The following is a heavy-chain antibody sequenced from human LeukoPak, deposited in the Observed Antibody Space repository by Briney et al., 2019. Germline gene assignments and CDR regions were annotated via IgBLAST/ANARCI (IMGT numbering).Heavy chain of an antibody. V-gene: IGHV4-59*08. J-gene: IGHJ3*02. Sequence: SETLSLTCTVSGGSISSYYWSWIRQPPGKGLEWIGYIYYSGSTNYNPSLKSRVTISVDTSKNQLSRKLSSVTAADTAVYYCARFAHDAFDIWGQGTMVTVSS. CDR1: GGSISSYY. CDR3: ARFAHDAFDI. CDR2: IYYSGST. D-gene: IGHD2-21*01.